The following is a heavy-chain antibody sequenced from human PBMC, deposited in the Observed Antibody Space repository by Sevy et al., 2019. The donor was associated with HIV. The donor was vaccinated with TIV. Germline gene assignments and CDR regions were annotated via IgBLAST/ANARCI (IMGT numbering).Heavy chain of an antibody. CDR2: MNPNSGNT. D-gene: IGHD1-26*01. CDR1: GYTFTSYD. Sequence: ASVKVSCKASGYTFTSYDINWVRQATGQGLEWMGWMNPNSGNTGYAQKFQGRVTMTRNTSKSKAYMELSSLRSEDTAVYYGARNRLLNRVSYGMDVWGQGTTVTVSS. J-gene: IGHJ6*02. CDR3: ARNRLLNRVSYGMDV. V-gene: IGHV1-8*01.